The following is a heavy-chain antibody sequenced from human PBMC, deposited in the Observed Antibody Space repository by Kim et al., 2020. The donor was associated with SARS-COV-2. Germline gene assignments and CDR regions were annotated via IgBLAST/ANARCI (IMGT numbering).Heavy chain of an antibody. D-gene: IGHD6-13*01. CDR1: GFTFSSYA. Sequence: GGSLRLSCAASGFTFSSYAMHWVRQAPGKGLEWVAVISYDGSNKYYADSVKGRFTISRDNSKNTLYLQMNSLRAEDTAVYYCARDYAAADLWGQGTLVTVSS. CDR3: ARDYAAADL. V-gene: IGHV3-30*04. CDR2: ISYDGSNK. J-gene: IGHJ5*02.